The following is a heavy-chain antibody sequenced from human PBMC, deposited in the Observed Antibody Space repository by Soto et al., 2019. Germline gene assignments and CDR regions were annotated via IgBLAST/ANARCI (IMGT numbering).Heavy chain of an antibody. V-gene: IGHV1-46*01. CDR1: GYTFTRYY. CDR2: INPSGGST. D-gene: IGHD2-2*01. Sequence: ASVKVSCKAFGYTFTRYYMHWVRQAPGQGLEWMGIINPSGGSTSYAQKFQGRVTMTRDTSTSTVYMELSSLRSEDTAVYYCARDIVVVPAAIAYYYGMDVWGQGTMVTVYS. J-gene: IGHJ6*02. CDR3: ARDIVVVPAAIAYYYGMDV.